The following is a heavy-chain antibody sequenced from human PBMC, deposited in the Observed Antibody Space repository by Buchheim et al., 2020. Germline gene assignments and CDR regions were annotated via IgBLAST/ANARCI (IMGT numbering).Heavy chain of an antibody. CDR1: GFTFSNYW. CDR3: TRLRGLQGSGNFDY. V-gene: IGHV3-7*01. D-gene: IGHD3-10*01. Sequence: EVQLVESGGGLVQPGGSLRLSCAASGFTFSNYWMTWVRQAPGKGLEWVAHISADGAGADQYFADSVRGRFTVSRDNAKNSLYLQMNNLRVEDTAVYHCTRLRGLQGSGNFDYWGRGTL. J-gene: IGHJ4*02. CDR2: ISADGAGADQ.